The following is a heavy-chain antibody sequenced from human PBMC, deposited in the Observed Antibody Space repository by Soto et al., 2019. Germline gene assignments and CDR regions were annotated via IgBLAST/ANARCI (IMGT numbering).Heavy chain of an antibody. V-gene: IGHV2-5*02. CDR2: IFWDDVK. Sequence: QITLKESGPTVVKPTQTLTLTCTFSGFSLSTSGVGVGWIRQPPGKALEWLALIFWDDVKRFSPSLKSKLTITKDTSENQVVLTLTNVDPLHTETYYCTHGNRYFQHWGQGTLVTVPS. CDR1: GFSLSTSGVG. CDR3: THGNRYFQH. J-gene: IGHJ1*01.